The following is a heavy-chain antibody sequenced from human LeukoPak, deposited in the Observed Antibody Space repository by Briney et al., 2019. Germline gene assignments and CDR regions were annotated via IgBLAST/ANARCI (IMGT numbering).Heavy chain of an antibody. J-gene: IGHJ4*02. CDR3: ARDTLMARGVSDY. CDR1: GYTFTGYY. D-gene: IGHD3-10*01. Sequence: ASVKVSCKASGYTFTGYYMHWVRQAPGQGLEWMGWINPNSGGTNYAQKFQGRVTMTRDTSISTAYMELSRLRSDDTAVYYCARDTLMARGVSDYWGQGTLVTVSS. CDR2: INPNSGGT. V-gene: IGHV1-2*02.